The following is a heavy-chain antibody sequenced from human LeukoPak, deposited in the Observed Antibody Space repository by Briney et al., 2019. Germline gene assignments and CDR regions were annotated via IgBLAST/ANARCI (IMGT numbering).Heavy chain of an antibody. CDR1: GFTFSTHA. V-gene: IGHV3-23*01. Sequence: RGSLRLSCAASGFTFSTHAMGWVRQAPGKGLEWVSGISASGASTYSADSVKGRFTISRDNSKNTLYLQLKSLRAEDTAAYYCARHYYASQSPFDCWGQGTLVTVSS. J-gene: IGHJ4*02. D-gene: IGHD3-10*01. CDR3: ARHYYASQSPFDC. CDR2: ISASGAST.